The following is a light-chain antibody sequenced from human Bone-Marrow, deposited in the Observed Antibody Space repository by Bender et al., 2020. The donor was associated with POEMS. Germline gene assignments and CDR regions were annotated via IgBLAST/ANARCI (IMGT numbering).Light chain of an antibody. CDR3: QAWDSSNVV. Sequence: SYELTQPPSVSVSPGQTASITCSGDKLGDKYGCWYQQKPGQSPVLVIYQDSKRPSGIPERFSGSNSGNTATLTISGTQAVDEADYYCQAWDSSNVVFGGGSRRT. J-gene: IGLJ2*01. CDR2: QDS. CDR1: KLGDKY. V-gene: IGLV3-1*01.